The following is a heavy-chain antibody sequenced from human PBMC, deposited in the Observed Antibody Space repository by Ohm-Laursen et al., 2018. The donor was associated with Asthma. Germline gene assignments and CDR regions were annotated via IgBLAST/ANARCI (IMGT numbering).Heavy chain of an antibody. CDR3: ARDVMEWYLPAFDF. J-gene: IGHJ4*02. CDR2: GGSYYDGGLK. Sequence: SLRLSCTASGFTFRSYAMHWVRQAPGKGLEWVAVGGSYYDGGLKYYADFVNGRFTVSRDDSKNTLYLQMNSLRPDDTAVYYCARDVMEWYLPAFDFWGQGTLVTVSS. V-gene: IGHV3-30-3*01. D-gene: IGHD3-3*01. CDR1: GFTFRSYA.